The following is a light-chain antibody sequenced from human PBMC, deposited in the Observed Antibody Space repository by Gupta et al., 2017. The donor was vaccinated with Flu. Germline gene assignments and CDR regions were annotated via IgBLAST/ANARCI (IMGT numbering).Light chain of an antibody. CDR1: QSISSW. V-gene: IGKV1-5*03. J-gene: IGKJ2*01. Sequence: DIQMTQSPSTLSASVGDRVTITCRASQSISSWLAWYQHKPGRAPKLLIYKASTLKTGVPSRFSGSGPGTEFTLTISSLQPDDFATYYCQHYTTSSPYAFGQGTKLEIK. CDR2: KAS. CDR3: QHYTTSSPYA.